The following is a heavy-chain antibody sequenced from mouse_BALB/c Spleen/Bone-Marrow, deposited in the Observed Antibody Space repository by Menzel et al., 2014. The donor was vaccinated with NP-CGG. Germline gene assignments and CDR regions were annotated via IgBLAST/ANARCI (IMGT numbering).Heavy chain of an antibody. CDR2: ISYDGGN. J-gene: IGHJ4*01. CDR3: ARGGLGYAMDY. CDR1: GYSITSGYY. D-gene: IGHD2-2*01. Sequence: VQLKQSGPGLVKPSQSLSLTCSVTGYSITSGYYWNWIRQFPGNKLEWMGYISYDGGNNYIPSLKHRISITRDTSKDQFFLKLNSVTAEDTATYYGARGGLGYAMDYWGQGTSVTVSS. V-gene: IGHV3-6*02.